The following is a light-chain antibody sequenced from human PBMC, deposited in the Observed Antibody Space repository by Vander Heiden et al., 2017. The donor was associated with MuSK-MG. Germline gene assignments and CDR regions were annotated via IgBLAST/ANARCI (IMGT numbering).Light chain of an antibody. V-gene: IGKV1-17*01. Sequence: IHMPHSPSSLSPSVGARVPIPCRASQGIRTDLGWYQQKPGKAPKRLIYAASSLQSGVPSRFSGSGSGTEFTLTISSLQPEDFATYYCLQHNSYPLTFGGGTKVEIK. CDR1: QGIRTD. CDR2: AAS. J-gene: IGKJ4*01. CDR3: LQHNSYPLT.